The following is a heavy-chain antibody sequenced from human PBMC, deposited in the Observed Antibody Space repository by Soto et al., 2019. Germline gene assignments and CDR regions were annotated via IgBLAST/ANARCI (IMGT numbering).Heavy chain of an antibody. D-gene: IGHD5-18*01. Sequence: QVQLVQSGAEVKKPGSSVKVSCKASGGTFSSYAISWVRQAPGQGLEWMGGIIPIFGTANYAQKVQGRVTITADESASTAYMELSSLRSEDTAVYYCAREDTDSNYSYYGMDVWGQGTTVTVSS. CDR2: IIPIFGTA. V-gene: IGHV1-69*01. J-gene: IGHJ6*02. CDR1: GGTFSSYA. CDR3: AREDTDSNYSYYGMDV.